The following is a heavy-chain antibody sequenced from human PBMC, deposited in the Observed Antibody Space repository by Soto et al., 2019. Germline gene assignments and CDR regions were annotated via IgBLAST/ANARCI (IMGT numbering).Heavy chain of an antibody. CDR2: SSGSGGST. J-gene: IGHJ4*02. V-gene: IGHV3-23*01. CDR3: AKPDQDNGRDY. D-gene: IGHD1-20*01. CDR1: GFTFRSYA. Sequence: GGSLRLSCAASGFTFRSYAMSWVRQAPGEGLEWGAASSGSGGSTYYADSVRGRFSISRDNSKNTLYLQMSSLRAEDTAVYYCAKPDQDNGRDYGGQGTLVPVSS.